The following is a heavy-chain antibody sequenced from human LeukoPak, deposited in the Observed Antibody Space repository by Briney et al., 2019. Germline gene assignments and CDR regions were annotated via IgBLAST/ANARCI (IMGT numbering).Heavy chain of an antibody. Sequence: GGSLRLSCAASGFTVSSNYMSWVRQAPGKGLEWVANIKQDGSEKYYVDSVKGRFTISRDNAKNSLYLQMNSLRAEDTAVYYCALVDGYSNKNWGQGTLVTVSS. J-gene: IGHJ4*02. D-gene: IGHD5-12*01. CDR2: IKQDGSEK. V-gene: IGHV3-7*01. CDR3: ALVDGYSNKN. CDR1: GFTVSSNY.